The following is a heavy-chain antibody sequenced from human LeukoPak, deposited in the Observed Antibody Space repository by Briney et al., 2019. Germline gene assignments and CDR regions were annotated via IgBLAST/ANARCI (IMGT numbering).Heavy chain of an antibody. J-gene: IGHJ5*02. CDR3: ARGAIFRPNWFDP. V-gene: IGHV4-34*01. CDR1: GGSFSGYY. CDR2: TNHSGST. D-gene: IGHD3-9*01. Sequence: SETLSLTCAVYGGSFSGYYWSWIRQPPGKGLEWIGETNHSGSTNYNPSLKSRVTISVDTSKNQFSLKLSSVTAADTAVYYCARGAIFRPNWFDPWGQGTLVTVSS.